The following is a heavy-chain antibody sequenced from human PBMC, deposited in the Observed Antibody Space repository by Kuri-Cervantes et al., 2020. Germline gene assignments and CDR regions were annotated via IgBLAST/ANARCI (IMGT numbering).Heavy chain of an antibody. CDR1: GGSISSSSYY. V-gene: IGHV4-61*05. CDR3: ASRTDYGDLADAFDI. CDR2: IYYSGST. J-gene: IGHJ3*02. D-gene: IGHD4-17*01. Sequence: SETLSPTCTVSGGSISSSSYYWGWIRQPPGKGLEWIGYIYYSGSTNYNPSLKSRVTISVDTSKNQFSLKLSSVTAADTAVYYCASRTDYGDLADAFDIWGQGTMVTVSS.